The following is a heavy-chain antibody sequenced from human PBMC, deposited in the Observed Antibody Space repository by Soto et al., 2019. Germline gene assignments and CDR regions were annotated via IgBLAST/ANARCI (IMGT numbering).Heavy chain of an antibody. CDR2: ISYDGSNK. V-gene: IGHV3-30-3*01. CDR1: GFTFSSYA. D-gene: IGHD3-10*01. J-gene: IGHJ4*02. CDR3: ASLNLWVWELLGPGLDY. Sequence: QVQLVESAGGVVQPGRSLRLSCAASGFTFSSYAMHWVRQAPGKGLEWVAVISYDGSNKYNADSVKGRFTISRDNSKNTLYLQMNSLRAEDTAVYYCASLNLWVWELLGPGLDYWGQGTLVTVSS.